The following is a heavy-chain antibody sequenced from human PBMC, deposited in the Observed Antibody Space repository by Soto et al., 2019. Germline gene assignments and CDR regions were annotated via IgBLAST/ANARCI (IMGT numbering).Heavy chain of an antibody. CDR1: GFSLTTSGVG. D-gene: IGHD3-3*01. J-gene: IGHJ4*02. CDR3: ALCVLGTVFGLVTTTAIYFDF. Sequence: QITLKESGPAVVKPTETLTLTGTFSGFSLTTSGVGVGWVRQSPGKSPEWLALLYWDDDKRYSTSLKSRLTITEDTSKNRVALTMAKVDPGDAATYDCALCVLGTVFGLVTTTAIYFDFWGQGTPVVVSS. V-gene: IGHV2-5*02. CDR2: LYWDDDK.